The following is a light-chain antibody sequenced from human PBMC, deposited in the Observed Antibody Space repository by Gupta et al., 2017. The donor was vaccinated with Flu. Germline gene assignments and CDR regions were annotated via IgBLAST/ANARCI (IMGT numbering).Light chain of an antibody. CDR3: QQYSSYPIT. CDR2: MSS. CDR1: QSISSW. J-gene: IGKJ5*01. Sequence: PSTRSAAVGGRVTITCRASQSISSWLAWYQLKPGKAPKLLIYMSSSLHSGVPSRFSGSGSGTEFTLSVSSLQPEDFATYFCQQYSSYPITFGQGTRLE. V-gene: IGKV1-5*03.